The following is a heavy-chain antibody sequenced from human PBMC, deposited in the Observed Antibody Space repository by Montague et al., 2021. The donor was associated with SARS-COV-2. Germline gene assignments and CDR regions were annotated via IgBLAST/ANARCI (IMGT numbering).Heavy chain of an antibody. CDR1: GGSISSSSYN. CDR2: IYYSGST. CDR3: ARHGSSGYFDWLGD. J-gene: IGHJ4*02. V-gene: IGHV4-39*01. Sequence: SETLSLTCTVSGGSISSSSYNWGWIRQPPGKGLEWIGSIYYSGSTYYNPSLKSRVTISVDTSKNQFSLKLSSVTAADTAVYYCARHGSSGYFDWLGDWGQGTLVTVSS. D-gene: IGHD3-9*01.